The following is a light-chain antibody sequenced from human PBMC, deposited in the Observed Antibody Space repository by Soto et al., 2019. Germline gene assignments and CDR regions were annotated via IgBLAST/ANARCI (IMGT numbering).Light chain of an antibody. CDR2: RAS. Sequence: DIQMTQSPSTQSASVGDRVIITGRVSQSISSWLAWYQQKPGKAPNLLIYRASTLKSGIPSRFSGSGSGTEFTLTISSLQPDDFATYYCQQYDRASWTFGPGTKVEIK. V-gene: IGKV1-5*03. J-gene: IGKJ1*01. CDR3: QQYDRASWT. CDR1: QSISSW.